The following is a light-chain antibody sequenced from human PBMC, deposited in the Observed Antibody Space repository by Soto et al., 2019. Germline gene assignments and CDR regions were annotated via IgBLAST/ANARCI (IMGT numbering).Light chain of an antibody. CDR1: QSLVHIDGNTY. V-gene: IGKV2-24*01. CDR2: KIS. J-gene: IGKJ2*01. CDR3: MQATQSYT. Sequence: DIVLTQTRLSSPVTLGQPASISCRSSQSLVHIDGNTYFNWLQQRPGQPPRLLIYKISNRFPGVPVRCSGSGAGTDFTLKISRVEAEDVGVYYCMQATQSYTFGQGTRLEIK.